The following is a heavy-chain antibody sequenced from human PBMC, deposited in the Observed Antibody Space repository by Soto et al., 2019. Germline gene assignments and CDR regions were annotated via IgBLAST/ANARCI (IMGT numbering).Heavy chain of an antibody. J-gene: IGHJ6*02. V-gene: IGHV3-66*01. D-gene: IGHD5-18*01. CDR3: ARDPGYRNGMDV. Sequence: GALRLSCAASGFTVSSCYMTWVRQAPGKGLEWLSTVYSSGSTYYADSVKGRFIISRDNSKNTLLLQMNNLRVEDTAMYYCARDPGYRNGMDVWGQGTTVTVSS. CDR2: VYSSGST. CDR1: GFTVSSCY.